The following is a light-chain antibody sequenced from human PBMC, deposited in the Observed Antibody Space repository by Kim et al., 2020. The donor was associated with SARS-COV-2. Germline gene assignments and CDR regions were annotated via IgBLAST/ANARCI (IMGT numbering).Light chain of an antibody. Sequence: GSGGDRVTITCRASQGARTYLAWYHKKPAKAPKLLIYAASTLQSGVPSRVSGSGAGTHFTLTISSLQAEDFATYYCHQLNSLPLTFGGGTKVEIK. CDR2: AAS. CDR3: HQLNSLPLT. J-gene: IGKJ4*01. CDR1: QGARTY. V-gene: IGKV1-9*01.